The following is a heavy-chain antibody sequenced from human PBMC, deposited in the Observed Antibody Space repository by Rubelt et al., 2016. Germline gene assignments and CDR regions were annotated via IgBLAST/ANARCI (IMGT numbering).Heavy chain of an antibody. D-gene: IGHD6-19*01. CDR3: ARDSHSSGWGY. CDR2: IKQDGSEK. Sequence: GLEWVANIKQDGSEKYYVDSVKGRFTISRDNAKNSLYLQMNSLRAEDTAVYYCARDSHSSGWGYWGQGTLVTVSS. V-gene: IGHV3-7*03. J-gene: IGHJ4*02.